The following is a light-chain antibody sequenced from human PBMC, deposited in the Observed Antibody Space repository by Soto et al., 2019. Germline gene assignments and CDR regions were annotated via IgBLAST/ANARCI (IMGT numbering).Light chain of an antibody. CDR3: QQYGSSQT. CDR1: QSVSSSY. J-gene: IGKJ1*01. Sequence: EIVLTQSPGTLSLSPGERATLSCRASQSVSSSYLAWYQQRPGQATRLLIYGASTRAPGIPDRFSGSGSGTDFTLTISRLEPEDFAVYYCQQYGSSQTFGQGTKVDIK. V-gene: IGKV3-20*01. CDR2: GAS.